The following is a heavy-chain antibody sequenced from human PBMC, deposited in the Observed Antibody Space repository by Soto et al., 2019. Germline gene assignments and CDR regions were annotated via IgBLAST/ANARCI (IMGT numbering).Heavy chain of an antibody. Sequence: GGSLRLSCAASGFTFSSYAMHWVRQAPGKGLEWVAVIWYDGSNKYYADSVKGRSTISRDNSKNTLYLQMNSLRAEDTAVYYCASDGMDYDSSGYFDYWGQGTLVTVSS. J-gene: IGHJ4*02. V-gene: IGHV3-33*08. CDR1: GFTFSSYA. CDR2: IWYDGSNK. CDR3: ASDGMDYDSSGYFDY. D-gene: IGHD3-22*01.